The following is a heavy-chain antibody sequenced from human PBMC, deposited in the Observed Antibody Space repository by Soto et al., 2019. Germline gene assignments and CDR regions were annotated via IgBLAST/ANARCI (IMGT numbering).Heavy chain of an antibody. V-gene: IGHV3-30*18. CDR2: ISYDGSNK. Sequence: QVQLVESGGGVVQPGRSLRLSCAASGFTFSSYGMHWVRQAPGKGLEWVAVISYDGSNKYYADSVKGRFTISRDNSKNXLYLQMNSLRAEDTAVYYCAKRLRYFAWPEYYFDYWGQGTLVTVSS. J-gene: IGHJ4*02. CDR1: GFTFSSYG. CDR3: AKRLRYFAWPEYYFDY. D-gene: IGHD3-9*01.